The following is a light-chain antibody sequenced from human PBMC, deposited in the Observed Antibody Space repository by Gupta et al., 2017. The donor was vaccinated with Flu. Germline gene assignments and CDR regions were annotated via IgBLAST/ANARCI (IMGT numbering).Light chain of an antibody. CDR3: QQYDNLPPT. V-gene: IGKV1-33*01. J-gene: IGKJ4*01. CDR2: DAY. Sequence: EDRVTITSQASQDIINYLKSYHHKPVKTPKLLTYDAYNFETGVPSTVSVSVAVTEFTLTISSLQPEDISTYFCQQYDNLPPTFGGGTKVEIK. CDR1: QDIINY.